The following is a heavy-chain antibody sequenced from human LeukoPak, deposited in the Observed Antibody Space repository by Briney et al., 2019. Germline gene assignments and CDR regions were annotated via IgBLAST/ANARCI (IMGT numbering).Heavy chain of an antibody. V-gene: IGHV4-59*08. CDR3: ARHSGTYMDY. Sequence: SETLSLTCTVSDGSISGFYWNWIRQPPGKGLEWIGNIYYSGRTNYNPSLKSRVTISVDTSKNQVSLKLTSVTAADTAVYYCARHSGTYMDYWGQGTLVTVSS. D-gene: IGHD1-26*01. J-gene: IGHJ4*02. CDR1: DGSISGFY. CDR2: IYYSGRT.